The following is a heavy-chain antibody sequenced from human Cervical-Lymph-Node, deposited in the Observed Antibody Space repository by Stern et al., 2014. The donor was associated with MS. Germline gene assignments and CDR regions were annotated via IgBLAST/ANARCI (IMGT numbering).Heavy chain of an antibody. CDR2: INVGIGNT. J-gene: IGHJ6*02. Sequence: QVQLLESGADVEKPGASVKVSCKASGFTFTSSVIHWVRQAPGQRPEWMGWINVGIGNTKYSQTFQGRVPITRDTSASTVYLELSSLRSEDTAVYYCARADTSPAYYYYGMDVWGQGTTVTVSS. CDR1: GFTFTSSV. CDR3: ARADTSPAYYYYGMDV. V-gene: IGHV1-3*01.